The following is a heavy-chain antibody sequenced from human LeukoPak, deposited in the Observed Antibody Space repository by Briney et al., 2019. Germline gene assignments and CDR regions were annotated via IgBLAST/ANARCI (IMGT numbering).Heavy chain of an antibody. J-gene: IGHJ5*02. CDR1: GGSISSYY. CDR2: IYYSGST. Sequence: SETLSLTCTVSGGSISSYYWSWIRQPPGKGLEWIGYIYYSGSTNYNPSLKSRVTISVDTSKNQFSLKLSSVTAADKAVYYCARGLPWFDPWGQGTLVTVSS. V-gene: IGHV4-59*01. CDR3: ARGLPWFDP. D-gene: IGHD4-11*01.